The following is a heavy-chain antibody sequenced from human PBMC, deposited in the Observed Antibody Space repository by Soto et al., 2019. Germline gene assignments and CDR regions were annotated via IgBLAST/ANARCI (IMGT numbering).Heavy chain of an antibody. V-gene: IGHV3-11*05. Sequence: GGSLRLSCAASGFTFSDYYMSWIRQAPGKGLEWVSYISSSSSYTNYADSVKGRFTISRDNAKNSLYLQMNSLRAEDTAVYYCARGLCSSYPNDGDDNCGHGRRVTDP. CDR3: ARGLCSSYPNDGDDNCGHGRRVTDP. J-gene: IGHJ5*02. D-gene: IGHD1-20*01. CDR1: GFTFSDYY. CDR2: ISSSSSYT.